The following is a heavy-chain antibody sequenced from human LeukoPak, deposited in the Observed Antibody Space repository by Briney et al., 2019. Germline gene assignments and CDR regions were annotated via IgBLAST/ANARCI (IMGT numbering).Heavy chain of an antibody. D-gene: IGHD4-11*01. J-gene: IGHJ6*02. CDR3: ARDGAGGYSNYYYGMDV. V-gene: IGHV1-69*04. Sequence: GASVKVSCKASGGTFSSYAISWVRQAPGQGLEWVGRIIPIFGIVNYAQKFQGRVTITADKSTSTAYMELSSLRSEGTAVYYCARDGAGGYSNYYYGMDVWGQGTTVTVSS. CDR1: GGTFSSYA. CDR2: IIPIFGIV.